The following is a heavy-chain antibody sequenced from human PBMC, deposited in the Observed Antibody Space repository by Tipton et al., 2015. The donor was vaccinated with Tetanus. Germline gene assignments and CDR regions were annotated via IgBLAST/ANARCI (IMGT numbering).Heavy chain of an antibody. V-gene: IGHV4-31*03. CDR1: GGSISSGGFY. Sequence: TLSLTCTVSGGSISSGGFYLSWIRPHPGKGLEWIGDIYYSGSTYYNPSLKSRVTISVDTSKNQFSLKLNSVTAADTAVYYCARDQARGARGWNYFDYWGQGTLVTVSS. D-gene: IGHD1-26*01. CDR2: IYYSGST. J-gene: IGHJ4*02. CDR3: ARDQARGARGWNYFDY.